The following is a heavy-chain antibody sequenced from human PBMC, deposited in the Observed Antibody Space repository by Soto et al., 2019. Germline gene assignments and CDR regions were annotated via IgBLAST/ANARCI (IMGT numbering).Heavy chain of an antibody. J-gene: IGHJ4*02. CDR2: IWYDGSNK. D-gene: IGHD3-22*01. V-gene: IGHV3-33*01. CDR1: GFTFSSYG. Sequence: GSLRLSCAASGFTFSSYGMHWVRQAPGKGLEWVAVIWYDGSNKYYADSVKGRFTISRDNSKNTLYLQMNSLRAEDTAVYYCARDRGYADLDYWGQGTLVTVSS. CDR3: ARDRGYADLDY.